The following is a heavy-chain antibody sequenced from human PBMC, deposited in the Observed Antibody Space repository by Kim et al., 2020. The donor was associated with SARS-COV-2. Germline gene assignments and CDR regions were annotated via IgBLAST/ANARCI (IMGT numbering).Heavy chain of an antibody. D-gene: IGHD3-3*01. CDR2: IIPIFGTA. J-gene: IGHJ2*01. CDR3: ARVANDFWSGYYSVGLENWYFDL. CDR1: GGTFSSYA. V-gene: IGHV1-69*13. Sequence: SVKVSCKASGGTFSSYAISWVRQAPGQGLEWMGGIIPIFGTANYAQKFQGRVTITADESTSTAYMELSSLRSEDTAVYYCARVANDFWSGYYSVGLENWYFDLWGRGTLVTVSS.